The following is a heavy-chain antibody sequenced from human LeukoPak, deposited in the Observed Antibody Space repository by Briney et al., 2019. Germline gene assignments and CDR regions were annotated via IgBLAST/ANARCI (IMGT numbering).Heavy chain of an antibody. CDR1: GGSISSSSYY. V-gene: IGHV4-39*07. D-gene: IGHD3-3*01. J-gene: IGHJ4*02. CDR2: IYYSGST. CDR3: ARGPYYDFWSGYYLA. Sequence: SETLSLTCTVSGGSISSSSYYWGWIRQPPGKGLEWIGSIYYSGSTYYNPSLKSRVTISVDTSKNQFSLKLSSVTAADTAVYYCARGPYYDFWSGYYLAWGQGTLVTVSS.